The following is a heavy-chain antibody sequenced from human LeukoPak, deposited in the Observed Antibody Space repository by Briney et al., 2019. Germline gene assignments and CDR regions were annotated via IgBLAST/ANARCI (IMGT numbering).Heavy chain of an antibody. D-gene: IGHD2/OR15-2a*01. Sequence: GGSLRLSCVASGXTFSTYWVTWVRQAPGKGLEWVANINQDGTEKNYVDSVKGRFTISRDNAKNSLYLQMNSLRAEDTAVYYCARNMGDYWGQGTLVTVSS. J-gene: IGHJ4*02. CDR1: GXTFSTYW. CDR2: INQDGTEK. V-gene: IGHV3-7*04. CDR3: ARNMGDY.